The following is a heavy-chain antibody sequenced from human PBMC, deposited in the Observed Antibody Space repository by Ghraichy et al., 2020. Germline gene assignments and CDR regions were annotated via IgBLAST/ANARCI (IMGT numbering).Heavy chain of an antibody. CDR1: GFTFSSYA. J-gene: IGHJ5*02. V-gene: IGHV3-23*01. CDR2: ISGSGGST. D-gene: IGHD2-15*01. Sequence: GGSLRLSCAASGFTFSSYAMSWVRQAPGKGLEWVSAISGSGGSTYYADSVKGRFTISRDNSKNTLYLQMNSLRAEDTAVYYCAKDSPPSLGYCSGGSCLPEFDPWGQGTLVTVSS. CDR3: AKDSPPSLGYCSGGSCLPEFDP.